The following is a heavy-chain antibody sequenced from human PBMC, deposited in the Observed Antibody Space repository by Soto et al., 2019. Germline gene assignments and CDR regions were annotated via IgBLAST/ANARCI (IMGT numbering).Heavy chain of an antibody. J-gene: IGHJ6*02. CDR2: IYYSGST. D-gene: IGHD2-21*02. Sequence: PEMGLEWIGYIYYSGSTYYNPSLKSRVTISVDTSKNQFSLKLNSVTAADTAVYYFARHLGGYCGADGYPSEFWGQGTTVIVTS. CDR3: ARHLGGYCGADGYPSEF. V-gene: IGHV4-31*02.